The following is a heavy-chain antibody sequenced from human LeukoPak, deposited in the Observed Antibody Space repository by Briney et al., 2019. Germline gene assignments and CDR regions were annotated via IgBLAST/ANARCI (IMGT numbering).Heavy chain of an antibody. J-gene: IGHJ4*02. CDR2: ISSNGGST. Sequence: GGSLRLSCSASGFTSSSYAMHWVRQAPGKGLEYVSAISSNGGSTYYADSVKGRFTISRDNSKNTLYLQMSSLRAEDTAVYYCVKTPRSGDYLYYFDYWGQGTLVTVSS. CDR3: VKTPRSGDYLYYFDY. CDR1: GFTSSSYA. D-gene: IGHD3-16*01. V-gene: IGHV3-64D*09.